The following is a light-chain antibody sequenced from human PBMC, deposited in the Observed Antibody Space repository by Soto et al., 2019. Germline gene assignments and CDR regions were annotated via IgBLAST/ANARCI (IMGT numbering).Light chain of an antibody. Sequence: EIVLTQSPDTLSLSPGESATLSCRASQSVSSSYLAWYQQKPGQAPRLLIYGASSRATGIPDRFSGSGSGTDFTLTISRLEPEGFAVFYCQQYDNSITFGQGTRLEIE. CDR2: GAS. CDR1: QSVSSSY. J-gene: IGKJ5*01. CDR3: QQYDNSIT. V-gene: IGKV3-20*01.